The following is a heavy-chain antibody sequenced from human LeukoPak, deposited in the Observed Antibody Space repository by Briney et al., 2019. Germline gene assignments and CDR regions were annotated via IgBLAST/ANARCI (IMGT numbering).Heavy chain of an antibody. V-gene: IGHV1-69*04. CDR1: GGTFSSYA. CDR2: IIPIFGIA. D-gene: IGHD3-22*01. CDR3: ARVNYYDSSGYSDFDY. Sequence: GASVKVSCKASGGTFSSYAISWVRQAPGQGLEWMGRIIPIFGIANYAQKFQGRVTITADKSTSTAYMELSSLRSEDTAVYYCARVNYYDSSGYSDFDYWGQGTLVTVSS. J-gene: IGHJ4*02.